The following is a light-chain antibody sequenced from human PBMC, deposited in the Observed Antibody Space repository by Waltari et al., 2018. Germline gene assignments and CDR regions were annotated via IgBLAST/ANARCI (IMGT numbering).Light chain of an antibody. CDR1: QSVLYDSNNKNY. CDR3: QQCYGLPLT. V-gene: IGKV4-1*01. J-gene: IGKJ3*01. CDR2: WES. Sequence: DIVMTQSPDSLAVSLGERDNINCKYSQSVLYDSNNKNYLGWYQKKPGQPPKLLISWESTRESGVPDRFSGSGSGTDFTLTISSLQAEDVAVYYCQQCYGLPLTFGPGTRVDIK.